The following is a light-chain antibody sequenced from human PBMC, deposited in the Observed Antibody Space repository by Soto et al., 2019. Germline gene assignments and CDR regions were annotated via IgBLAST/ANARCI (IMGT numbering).Light chain of an antibody. V-gene: IGLV2-14*01. CDR3: TSYSVTRSRV. Sequence: QSALTQPASVTGSPGQSITICCTGTSSDVGGSNHVSWYQHYPGTAPKLIIFEVANRPSGVSDRFSASKSGNTASLIISGLKPEGEADYYSTSYSVTRSRVFGGGTKLTVL. J-gene: IGLJ3*02. CDR2: EVA. CDR1: SSDVGGSNH.